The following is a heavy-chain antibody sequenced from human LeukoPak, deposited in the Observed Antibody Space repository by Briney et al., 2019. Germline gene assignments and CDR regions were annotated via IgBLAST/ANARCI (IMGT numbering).Heavy chain of an antibody. CDR2: IYYSGST. CDR1: GGSLSSGDYY. J-gene: IGHJ4*02. CDR3: ARDNDNTFDY. V-gene: IGHV4-30-4*01. Sequence: SETLSLTCTVSGGSLSSGDYYWSWIRQPPGKGLEWIGYIYYSGSTYYNPSLKSRVTISVDTSKNQFSLKLSSATAADTAVYYCARDNDNTFDYWGQGTLVTVSS. D-gene: IGHD3-9*01.